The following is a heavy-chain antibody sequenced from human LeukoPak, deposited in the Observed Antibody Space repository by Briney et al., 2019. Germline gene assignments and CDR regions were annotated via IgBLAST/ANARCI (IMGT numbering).Heavy chain of an antibody. CDR3: AKEPYSGSQLLDY. CDR1: GFTFSSYG. CDR2: ISNDGSSK. D-gene: IGHD1-26*01. J-gene: IGHJ4*02. Sequence: PGGSLRLSCAASGFTFSSYGIHWVRQAPGKGLEWVAVISNDGSSKYYADSLKGRFTISRDNSKNTLYLQMNSLRAEDMAVYYCAKEPYSGSQLLDYWGQGTLVTVSS. V-gene: IGHV3-30*18.